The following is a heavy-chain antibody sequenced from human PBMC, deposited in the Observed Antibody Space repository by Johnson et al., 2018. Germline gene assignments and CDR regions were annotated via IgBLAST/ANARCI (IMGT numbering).Heavy chain of an antibody. CDR2: IXTTAIGGTT. CDR1: AW. Sequence: AWMGWVRQTPGKGXEWVXRIXTTAIGGTTDYAAPVKGRFTLSRDDAQNTLYLQMNSLKTEDTAVYYCTTDSMVYRNIDYWGQGTPVTVSS. CDR3: TTDSMVYRNIDY. D-gene: IGHD4-11*01. V-gene: IGHV3-15*01. J-gene: IGHJ4*02.